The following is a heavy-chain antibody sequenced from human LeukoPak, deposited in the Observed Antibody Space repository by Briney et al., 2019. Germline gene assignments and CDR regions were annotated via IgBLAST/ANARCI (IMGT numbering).Heavy chain of an antibody. Sequence: ASVKVSCKASGYTFTSYGISWVRQAPGQGLEWMGWISAYNGNTDYAQKLQGRVTMTTDTSTSTAYMELRSLRSDDTAVYYCARVPQLFYYYYYYMDVWGKGTTVTVSS. CDR1: GYTFTSYG. CDR2: ISAYNGNT. D-gene: IGHD6-13*01. V-gene: IGHV1-18*01. J-gene: IGHJ6*03. CDR3: ARVPQLFYYYYYYMDV.